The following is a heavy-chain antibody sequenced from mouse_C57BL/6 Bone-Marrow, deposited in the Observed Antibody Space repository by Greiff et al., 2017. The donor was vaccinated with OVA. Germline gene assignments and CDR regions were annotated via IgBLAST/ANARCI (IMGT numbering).Heavy chain of an antibody. CDR2: IYTGDGDT. CDR1: GYAFSSYW. V-gene: IGHV1-80*01. J-gene: IGHJ2*01. Sequence: QVHVKQSGAELVKPGASVEISCKASGYAFSSYWMNWVKQRPGKGLEWIGQIYTGDGDTNYNGKFKGKATLTADKSSSTAYMQRSSLTSEDSAVYFCARGYFWGQGTTLTVSS. CDR3: ARGYF.